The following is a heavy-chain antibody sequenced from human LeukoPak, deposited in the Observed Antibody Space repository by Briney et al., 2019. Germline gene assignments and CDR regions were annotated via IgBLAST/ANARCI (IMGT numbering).Heavy chain of an antibody. CDR3: ARDYGDSSGWAIDY. V-gene: IGHV4-38-2*02. CDR2: IYHTGSS. Sequence: SETLSLTCTVSDYSISSGYGYYLGWIRQPPGKGLEWIGNIYHTGSSNYNPSLKNRVTISVDTSKNRFSLRLNSVTAADTAVYFCARDYGDSSGWAIDYWGQGTLVTVSS. D-gene: IGHD3-22*01. J-gene: IGHJ4*02. CDR1: DYSISSGYGYY.